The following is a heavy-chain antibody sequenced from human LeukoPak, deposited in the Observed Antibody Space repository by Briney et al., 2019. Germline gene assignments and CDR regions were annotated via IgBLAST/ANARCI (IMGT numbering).Heavy chain of an antibody. J-gene: IGHJ4*02. CDR1: GGSISSYY. Sequence: SETLSLTCTVSGGSISSYYWSWIRQPPGKGLEWIGYIYYSGSTNYNPSLKSRVTISVDTSKNQFSLKLSSVTAADTAVYYCARHGDPITLTLWGQGTLVTVSS. CDR2: IYYSGST. CDR3: ARHGDPITLTL. D-gene: IGHD3-10*01. V-gene: IGHV4-59*08.